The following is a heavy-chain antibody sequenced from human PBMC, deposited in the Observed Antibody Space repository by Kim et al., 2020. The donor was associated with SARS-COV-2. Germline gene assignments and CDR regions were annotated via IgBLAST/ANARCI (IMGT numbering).Heavy chain of an antibody. Sequence: GPLRLSCAASGFTVSSNYMSWVRQAPGKGLEWVSVIYSGGSTYYADSVKGRFTISRDNSKNTLYLQMNSLRAEDTAVYYCASSSIAALFDYWGQGTLVTVSS. D-gene: IGHD6-6*01. J-gene: IGHJ4*02. CDR2: IYSGGST. CDR3: ASSSIAALFDY. V-gene: IGHV3-53*01. CDR1: GFTVSSNY.